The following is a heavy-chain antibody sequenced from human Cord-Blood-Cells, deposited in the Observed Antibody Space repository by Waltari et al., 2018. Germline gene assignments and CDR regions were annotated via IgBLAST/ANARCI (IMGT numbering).Heavy chain of an antibody. Sequence: EVQLVESGGGLVQPGGSLRLSCAASGFTFSSYEMNWVRQAPGKGLWWVSYISSSGSTIYYADSVKGRFTISRDNAKNSLYQQMNSLRAEDTAVYYCARKGAGDVNWYFDLWGRGTLVTVSS. V-gene: IGHV3-48*03. J-gene: IGHJ2*01. D-gene: IGHD7-27*01. CDR2: ISSSGSTI. CDR3: ARKGAGDVNWYFDL. CDR1: GFTFSSYE.